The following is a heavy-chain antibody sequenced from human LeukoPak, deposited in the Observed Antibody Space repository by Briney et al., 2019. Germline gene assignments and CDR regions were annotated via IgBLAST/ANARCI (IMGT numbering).Heavy chain of an antibody. J-gene: IGHJ4*02. CDR1: GGSFSGYY. D-gene: IGHD3-10*01. V-gene: IGHV4-34*01. Sequence: ASETLSLTCAVYGGSFSGYYWSWIRQPPGKGLEWIVEINHSGSTNYNPSLKSRVTISVDTSKNQFSLKLSSVTAADTAVYYCARGRYYGSGSYSHWGQGTLVTVSS. CDR2: INHSGST. CDR3: ARGRYYGSGSYSH.